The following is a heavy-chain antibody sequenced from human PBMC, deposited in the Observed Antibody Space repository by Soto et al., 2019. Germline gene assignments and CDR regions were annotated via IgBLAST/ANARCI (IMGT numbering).Heavy chain of an antibody. V-gene: IGHV4-4*02. D-gene: IGHD6-19*01. Sequence: QVQLQESGPGLVKPSGTLSLTCAVSGGSISSSNWWSWVRQSPGKGLEWIGEIYHSGSTNYNPSLTSRVTISVDKSTNQFSLKLSSVTAADTAVYYCAREWEGSGWSFGYWGQGTLVTVSS. CDR2: IYHSGST. CDR3: AREWEGSGWSFGY. CDR1: GGSISSSNW. J-gene: IGHJ4*02.